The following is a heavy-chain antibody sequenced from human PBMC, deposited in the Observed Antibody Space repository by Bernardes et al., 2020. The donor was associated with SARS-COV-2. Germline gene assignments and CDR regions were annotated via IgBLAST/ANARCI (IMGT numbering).Heavy chain of an antibody. Sequence: SEPLSLTCTVSGGSISSYYWSWIRQRPGKGLEWIGYIYYSGSTNYNPSLKSRVTISVDTSKNQFSLKLSSVTAADTAVYYCARAVTYDIWGQGTMVTVSS. CDR3: ARAVTYDI. CDR2: IYYSGST. D-gene: IGHD6-19*01. CDR1: GGSISSYY. V-gene: IGHV4-59*01. J-gene: IGHJ3*02.